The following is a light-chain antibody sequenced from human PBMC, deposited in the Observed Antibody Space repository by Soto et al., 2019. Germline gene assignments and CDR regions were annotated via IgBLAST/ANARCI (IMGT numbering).Light chain of an antibody. CDR2: EVS. CDR3: SSYTSSSTYV. Sequence: QSALTQPASVSGSPGQSITISCTGTSSDVGGYNYVSWYQQHPGKAPKLMIYEVSNRPSGVSNRFSGSKSGNTASRTISGLQAEDEADYYCSSYTSSSTYVFGPGTKLTVL. V-gene: IGLV2-14*01. J-gene: IGLJ1*01. CDR1: SSDVGGYNY.